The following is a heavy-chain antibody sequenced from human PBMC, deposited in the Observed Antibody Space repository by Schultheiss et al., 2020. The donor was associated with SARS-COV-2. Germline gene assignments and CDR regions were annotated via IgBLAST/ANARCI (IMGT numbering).Heavy chain of an antibody. V-gene: IGHV3-23*05. Sequence: GGSLRLSCAASGFTFTNHAMGWVRQAPGEGLEWVSLIHSSGGFTYYAESVRGRFTISRDQSKSTLLLQMNNVRADDTAVYYCVKDGGDSSVHYFYQGMDVWGQGTTVTVSS. CDR3: VKDGGDSSVHYFYQGMDV. CDR1: GFTFTNHA. CDR2: IHSSGGFT. D-gene: IGHD2-21*02. J-gene: IGHJ6*02.